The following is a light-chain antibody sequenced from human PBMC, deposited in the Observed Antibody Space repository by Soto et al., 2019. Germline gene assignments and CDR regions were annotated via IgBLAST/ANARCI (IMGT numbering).Light chain of an antibody. CDR2: DVN. CDR3: TSWTTSTTMI. Sequence: QSALTQPASVSGSPGQSITISCTGTSSDIGAYNFGSWYQQHPGKAPKLMLYDVNIRPSGVSNRFSGSKSGNTASLTISGLQAEDEADYYCTSWTTSTTMIFGGWTKVTVL. V-gene: IGLV2-14*03. CDR1: SSDIGAYNF. J-gene: IGLJ2*01.